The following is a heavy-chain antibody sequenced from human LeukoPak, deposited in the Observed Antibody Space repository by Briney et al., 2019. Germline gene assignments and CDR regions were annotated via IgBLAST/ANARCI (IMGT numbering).Heavy chain of an antibody. D-gene: IGHD5-18*01. Sequence: KPSETLSLTCTVSGGSISSSTYYWAWIRQPPGKGLEWIGRIYTSGSTNYNPSLKSRVTISVDTSKNQFSLKLSSVTAADTAVYYCARAEIVYSYDPYNWFDPWGQGTLVTVSS. CDR2: IYTSGST. J-gene: IGHJ5*02. V-gene: IGHV4-39*07. CDR3: ARAEIVYSYDPYNWFDP. CDR1: GGSISSSTYY.